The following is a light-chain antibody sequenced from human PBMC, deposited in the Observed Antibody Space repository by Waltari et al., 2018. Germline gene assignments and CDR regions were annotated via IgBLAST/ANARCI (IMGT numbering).Light chain of an antibody. V-gene: IGLV4-69*01. J-gene: IGLJ3*02. Sequence: QLVLPQSPSASASLGASVKLTCTLSRGPSTTVIPWLQKRPEKGPRFVMKVNSDGSHSKGDEIPDRFSGSSSGAERYLTISSLQSEDEADYYCQTGGHGTWVFGGGTKLTVL. CDR2: VNSDGSH. CDR3: QTGGHGTWV. CDR1: RGPSTTV.